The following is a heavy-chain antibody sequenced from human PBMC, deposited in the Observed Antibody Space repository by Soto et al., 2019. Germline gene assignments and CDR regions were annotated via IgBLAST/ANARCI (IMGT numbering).Heavy chain of an antibody. V-gene: IGHV1-3*01. CDR3: ARKDYYRSGIYYFDY. Sequence: QVQLVQSGAEVKKPGASVKVSCKASGYTFTIYPIHWVRQAPGQGLEWMGWINPGNGDRDCLQKFQGRLTVSRDTSASTAYRELSSLKSEDTAVYYCARKDYYRSGIYYFDYWGQGTLVTVSS. J-gene: IGHJ4*02. CDR2: INPGNGDR. CDR1: GYTFTIYP. D-gene: IGHD3-10*01.